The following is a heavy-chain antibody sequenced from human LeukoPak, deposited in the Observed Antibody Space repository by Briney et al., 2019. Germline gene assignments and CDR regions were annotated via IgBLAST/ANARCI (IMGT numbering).Heavy chain of an antibody. CDR3: ARGGGYYDSSGYSDY. CDR1: GFTVSSNY. D-gene: IGHD3-22*01. J-gene: IGHJ4*02. V-gene: IGHV3-53*01. CDR2: IYSGGST. Sequence: GGSLRLSRAASGFTVSSNYMSWVRQAPGKGLGGVSVIYSGGSTYYADSVKGRFTISRDNSKNTLYLQMNSLRAEDTAVYYCARGGGYYDSSGYSDYWGQGTLVTVSS.